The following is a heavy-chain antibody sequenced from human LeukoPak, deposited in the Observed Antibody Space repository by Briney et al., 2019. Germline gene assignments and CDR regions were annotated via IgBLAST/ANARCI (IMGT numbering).Heavy chain of an antibody. CDR3: ARERSYGSGSYYNQRRFDY. CDR2: FDPEDGET. J-gene: IGHJ4*02. D-gene: IGHD3-10*01. V-gene: IGHV1-24*01. CDR1: GYTLTELS. Sequence: ASVKVSCKVSGYTLTELSMHWVRQAPGKGLEWMGGFDPEDGETIYAQKFQGRVTMTEDTSTDTAYMELSSLRSEDTAVYYCARERSYGSGSYYNQRRFDYWGQGTLVTVSS.